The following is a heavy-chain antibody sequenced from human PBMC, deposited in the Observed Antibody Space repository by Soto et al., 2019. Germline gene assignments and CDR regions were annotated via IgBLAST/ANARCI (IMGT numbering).Heavy chain of an antibody. CDR1: GGTFSSYA. D-gene: IGHD6-19*01. V-gene: IGHV1-69*13. CDR3: ARDSHSELMAGYSSGWAFDY. Sequence: GASVKVSCKASGGTFSSYAISWVRQAPGQGLEWMGGIIPIFGTANYAQKFQGRVTITADESTSTAYMELSSLRSEDTAVYYCARDSHSELMAGYSSGWAFDYWGQETLVTVSS. CDR2: IIPIFGTA. J-gene: IGHJ4*02.